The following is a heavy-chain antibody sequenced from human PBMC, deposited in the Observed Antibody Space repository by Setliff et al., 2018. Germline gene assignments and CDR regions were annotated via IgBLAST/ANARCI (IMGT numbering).Heavy chain of an antibody. J-gene: IGHJ6*03. CDR2: TYIGGSA. D-gene: IGHD6-19*01. CDR1: GGSISSYY. CDR3: AREQWLDPPGYYYMDV. V-gene: IGHV4-4*07. Sequence: NPSETLSLTCTVSGGSISSYYWSWIRQPAGKGLEWIGHTYIGGSANYNPSLKSRVTMSIDTPKNQFSLKLNSVTAADMAVYYCAREQWLDPPGYYYMDVWAKGTTVTVSS.